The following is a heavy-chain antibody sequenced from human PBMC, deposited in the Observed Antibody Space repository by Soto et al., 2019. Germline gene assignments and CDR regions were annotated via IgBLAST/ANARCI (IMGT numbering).Heavy chain of an antibody. Sequence: SSETLSLTCTVSGGSISSYYWSWIRQPPGKGLEWIGYIYHSGSTNYNPSLKSRVTISVDTSKNQFSLKLSSVTAADTAVYYCAREVEERYYYDSSGYYGNWFDPWGQGTLVTVSS. CDR1: GGSISSYY. CDR2: IYHSGST. D-gene: IGHD3-22*01. J-gene: IGHJ5*02. V-gene: IGHV4-59*01. CDR3: AREVEERYYYDSSGYYGNWFDP.